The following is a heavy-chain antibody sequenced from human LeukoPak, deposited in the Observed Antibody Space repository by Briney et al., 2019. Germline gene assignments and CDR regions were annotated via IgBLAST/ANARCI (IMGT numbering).Heavy chain of an antibody. CDR3: ARGTVPTYYYYYMDV. V-gene: IGHV4-34*01. D-gene: IGHD4-17*01. Sequence: PSETLSLTCAAYGGSFSGYYWSWIRQPPGKGLEWIGEINHSGSTNYNPSLKSRVTISVDTSKNQFSLKLSSVTAADTAVYYCARGTVPTYYYYYMDVWGKGTTVTVSS. CDR2: INHSGST. CDR1: GGSFSGYY. J-gene: IGHJ6*03.